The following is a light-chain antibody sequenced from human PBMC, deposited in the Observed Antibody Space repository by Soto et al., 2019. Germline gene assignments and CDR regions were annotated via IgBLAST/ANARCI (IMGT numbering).Light chain of an antibody. CDR1: SSDVGGYNY. J-gene: IGLJ2*01. CDR3: SSYTISSTVV. Sequence: QSVLTQPASVSGSPGESITISCTGTSSDVGGYNYVSWYQQPPGKAPKLMIYEVSNRPSGVSNRFSGSKSGNTASLTISGLQAEDEADYYCSSYTISSTVVFGGGTKLTVL. V-gene: IGLV2-14*01. CDR2: EVS.